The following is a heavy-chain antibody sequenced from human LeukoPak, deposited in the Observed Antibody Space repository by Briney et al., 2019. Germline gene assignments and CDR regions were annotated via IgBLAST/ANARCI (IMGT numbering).Heavy chain of an antibody. CDR3: ARDPGYRPDAFDI. Sequence: GASVKASCQASGYSFAKYGISWVRQAPGQGLEWMGWIGAYSGDANYAQMFQGRVTMTTVTSTTTAYMELRSLRSDDTAVYYCARDPGYRPDAFDIWGQGTVVTVS. V-gene: IGHV1-18*01. CDR1: GYSFAKYG. CDR2: IGAYSGDA. D-gene: IGHD5-18*01. J-gene: IGHJ3*02.